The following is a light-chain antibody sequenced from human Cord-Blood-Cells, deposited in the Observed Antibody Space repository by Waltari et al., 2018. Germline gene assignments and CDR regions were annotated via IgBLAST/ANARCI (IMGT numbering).Light chain of an antibody. J-gene: IGLJ2*01. V-gene: IGLV2-23*02. CDR1: SRGVGGYNL. CDR3: SSQAASSTFV. Sequence: QSALTQPAPLSGSPGQSIPIPFPGPSRGVGGYNLVSWYQQHPGQAPKLMIYQVRKRPSPVSHRLAASKSGNGPSPTICGLQSEDEADYDCSSQAASSTFVFGGGPNITV. CDR2: QVR.